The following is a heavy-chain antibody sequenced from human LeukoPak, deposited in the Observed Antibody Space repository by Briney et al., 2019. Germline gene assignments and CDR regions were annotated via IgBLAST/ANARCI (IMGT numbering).Heavy chain of an antibody. D-gene: IGHD2-8*01. CDR3: AREDCTNGVCYTPFDY. Sequence: ASVKVSCKASGHTFTSYGISWVRQAPGQGLEWMGWISAYNGNTNYAQKLQGRVTMTTDTSTSTAYMELRSLRSDDTAVYYCAREDCTNGVCYTPFDYWGQGTLVTVSS. CDR1: GHTFTSYG. CDR2: ISAYNGNT. V-gene: IGHV1-18*01. J-gene: IGHJ4*02.